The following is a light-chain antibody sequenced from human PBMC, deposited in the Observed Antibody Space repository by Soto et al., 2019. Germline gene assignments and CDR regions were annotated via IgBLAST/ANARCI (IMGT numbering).Light chain of an antibody. CDR2: EVS. CDR1: SSDVGGYNY. V-gene: IGLV2-14*01. J-gene: IGLJ3*02. CDR3: ISYTSSSTWV. Sequence: QSALTQPASVSGSPGQSITISCTGTSSDVGGYNYVSWYQQHPGKAPKLMIYEVSNRPSGVSDRFSGSRSGNPASLTISGLQAEDESDYYCISYTSSSTWVFGGGTQLTVL.